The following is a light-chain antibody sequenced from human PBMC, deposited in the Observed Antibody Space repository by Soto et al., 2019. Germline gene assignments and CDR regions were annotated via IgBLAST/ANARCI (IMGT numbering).Light chain of an antibody. CDR1: QSISSW. J-gene: IGKJ4*01. V-gene: IGKV1-5*03. CDR3: QQYNSYPLT. CDR2: KAS. Sequence: DIQMTQSPSTLSASVGDRVTITCRASQSISSWLAWYQQKPGKAPKLLIYKASSLESGFPSRFSGSGSGTEFTLTISSLQPDDFATYYCQQYNSYPLTLGGGTK.